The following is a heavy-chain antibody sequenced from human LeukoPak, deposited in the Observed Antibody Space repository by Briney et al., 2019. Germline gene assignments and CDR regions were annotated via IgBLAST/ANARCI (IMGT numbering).Heavy chain of an antibody. D-gene: IGHD3-22*01. Sequence: SETLSLTCTVSGGSLSSYYWSWIRQPPGKGLEWIGNIYYSGSTNYNPSLKSRVTISLDMSKNQFSLKLSSVTAADTAVYYCARSPLYYYQSSGHYYFDYWGQGTLVTVSS. V-gene: IGHV4-59*01. CDR1: GGSLSSYY. J-gene: IGHJ4*02. CDR3: ARSPLYYYQSSGHYYFDY. CDR2: IYYSGST.